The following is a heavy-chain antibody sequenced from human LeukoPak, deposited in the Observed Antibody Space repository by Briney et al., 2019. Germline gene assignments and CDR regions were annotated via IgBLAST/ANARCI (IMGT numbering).Heavy chain of an antibody. V-gene: IGHV1-8*01. Sequence: ASVKVSCKASGYTFTSYDISWVRQATGQGLEWMGRMNPNSGNTGYAQKFQGRVTMTRNTSISTAYMELSSLRSEDTAVYYCARGPKDVVSSAFDIWGQGTMVTVSS. J-gene: IGHJ3*02. CDR2: MNPNSGNT. D-gene: IGHD2-15*01. CDR3: ARGPKDVVSSAFDI. CDR1: GYTFTSYD.